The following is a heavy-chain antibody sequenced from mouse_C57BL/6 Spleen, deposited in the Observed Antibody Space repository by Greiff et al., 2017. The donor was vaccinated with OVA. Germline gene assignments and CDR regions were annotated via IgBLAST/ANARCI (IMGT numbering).Heavy chain of an antibody. J-gene: IGHJ3*01. CDR1: GYTFTSFW. CDR2: IDPSDSET. V-gene: IGHV1-52*01. Sequence: QVQLQQPGAELVRPGSSVKLSCKASGYTFTSFWMHWVKQRPIQGLEWIGNIDPSDSETNYNQKFKDKATLTVDKSSSTAYMQLSSLTSADSAVYYCARVMLPCSWDYWGQGTLVTVSA. D-gene: IGHD1-1*01. CDR3: ARVMLPCSWDY.